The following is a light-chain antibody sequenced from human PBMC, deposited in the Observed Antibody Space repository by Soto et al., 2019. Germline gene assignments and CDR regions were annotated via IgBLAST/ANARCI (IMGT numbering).Light chain of an antibody. CDR3: QQRSNWLRT. V-gene: IGKV3-11*01. J-gene: IGKJ5*01. CDR1: QSVSSY. CDR2: DAS. Sequence: EIVLTQSPATLSLSPGERATLSCRASQSVSSYLAWYQQKPGQAPRLLIYDASNRATGIPARFSGSRSGTDFTLTISSLEPEDFAVYYCQQRSNWLRTFGQGTRLEIK.